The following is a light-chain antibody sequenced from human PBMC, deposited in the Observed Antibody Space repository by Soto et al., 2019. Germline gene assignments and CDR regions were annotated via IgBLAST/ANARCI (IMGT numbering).Light chain of an antibody. V-gene: IGLV2-14*01. CDR2: EVS. CDR1: SSDVGDYNY. Sequence: QSALTQPASVSGSPGQSITISCTGTSSDVGDYNYVSWYQQHSGKAPKLMIYEVSYRPSGVSNRFSGSKSGNTASLTISGLQAEDEADYYCSSYTRSSTVVFGGGTKVTVL. CDR3: SSYTRSSTVV. J-gene: IGLJ3*02.